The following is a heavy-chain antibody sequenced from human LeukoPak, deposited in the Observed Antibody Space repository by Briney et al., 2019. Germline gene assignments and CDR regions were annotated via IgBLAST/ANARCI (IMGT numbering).Heavy chain of an antibody. V-gene: IGHV3-7*01. CDR3: ARDSYSSSWYRYYYYGMDV. CDR2: IKQDGSEK. Sequence: GGSLRLSCAASGFTFSSYWMSWVRQAPGKGLEWVANIKQDGSEKYYVDSVKGRFTISRDNAKNSLYLQMNSLRAEDTVVYYCARDSYSSSWYRYYYYGMDVWGQGTTVTVSS. CDR1: GFTFSSYW. D-gene: IGHD6-13*01. J-gene: IGHJ6*02.